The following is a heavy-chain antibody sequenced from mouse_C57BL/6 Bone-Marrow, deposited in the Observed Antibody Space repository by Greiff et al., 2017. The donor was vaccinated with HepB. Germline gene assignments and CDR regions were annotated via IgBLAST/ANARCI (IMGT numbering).Heavy chain of an antibody. V-gene: IGHV1-81*01. Sequence: LVESGAELARPGASVKLSCKASGYTFTSYGISWVKQRTGQGLEWIGEIYPRSGNTYYNEKFKGKATLTADKSSSTAYMELRSLTSEDSAVYFCARGITTVVASLDVWGTGTTVTVSS. D-gene: IGHD1-1*01. J-gene: IGHJ1*03. CDR1: GYTFTSYG. CDR3: ARGITTVVASLDV. CDR2: IYPRSGNT.